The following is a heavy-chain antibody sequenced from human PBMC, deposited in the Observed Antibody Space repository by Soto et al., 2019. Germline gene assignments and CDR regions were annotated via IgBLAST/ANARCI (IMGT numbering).Heavy chain of an antibody. J-gene: IGHJ6*02. V-gene: IGHV1-69*06. Sequence: ASVKVSCKASGGTFSSYAISWVRQAPGQGLEWMGGIIPIFGTANYAQKFQGRVTITADKSTSTAYMELSSLRSEDTAVYYCARDREVDVDSGDYYYYGMDVWGQGTMVTVSS. CDR2: IIPIFGTA. D-gene: IGHD3-10*01. CDR1: GGTFSSYA. CDR3: ARDREVDVDSGDYYYYGMDV.